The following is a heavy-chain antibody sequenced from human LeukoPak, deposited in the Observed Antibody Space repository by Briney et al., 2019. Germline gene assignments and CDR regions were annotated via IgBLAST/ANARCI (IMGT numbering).Heavy chain of an antibody. D-gene: IGHD1-26*01. Sequence: PGGSLRLFCAASGFSFSSNAMNWVRQAPGKGLEWVSVISGSGGSTYYADSVKGRVTISRDNSKNTLYLQMNSLRAEDTAVYYCAKGVGATFEYWGQGTLVIVSS. CDR1: GFSFSSNA. CDR3: AKGVGATFEY. CDR2: ISGSGGST. V-gene: IGHV3-23*01. J-gene: IGHJ4*02.